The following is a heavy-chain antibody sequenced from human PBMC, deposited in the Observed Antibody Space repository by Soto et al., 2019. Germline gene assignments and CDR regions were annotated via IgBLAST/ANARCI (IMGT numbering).Heavy chain of an antibody. CDR2: ISSASSFI. J-gene: IGHJ4*02. V-gene: IGHV3-21*01. D-gene: IGHD2-8*01. Sequence: EVQLVESGGGLVKPGESLRLSCAGSGFTFNTHSMNWVRQAPGKGLEWVSSISSASSFIYYADSVKGRFTISRDNAKNSVYLQMNSLRAEDTAIYYCAPRSCTNGVCPFDYWGQGTLFTVSS. CDR3: APRSCTNGVCPFDY. CDR1: GFTFNTHS.